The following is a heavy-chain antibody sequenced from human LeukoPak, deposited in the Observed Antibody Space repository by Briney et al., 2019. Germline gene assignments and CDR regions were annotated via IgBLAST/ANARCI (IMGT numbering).Heavy chain of an antibody. Sequence: GGSLRLSCAASGFTFSSYSMNWVRQAPGKGLEWVSYISSSSSTIYYADSVKGRFTISRDNAKNSLYLQMNSLRAEDTAVYYCARDQHYYGSCSYSDYWGQGTMVTVSS. CDR2: ISSSSSTI. CDR1: GFTFSSYS. D-gene: IGHD3-10*01. V-gene: IGHV3-48*04. CDR3: ARDQHYYGSCSYSDY. J-gene: IGHJ4*02.